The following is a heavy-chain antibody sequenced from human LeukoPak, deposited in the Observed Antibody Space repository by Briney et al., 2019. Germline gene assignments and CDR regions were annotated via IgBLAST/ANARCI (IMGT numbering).Heavy chain of an antibody. CDR1: GYTLNELP. CDR2: FDPEDVET. J-gene: IGHJ4*02. Sequence: ASVKVSCKVSGYTLNELPIHWVRQAPGKGLEWMGGFDPEDVETIYAQKFQGRVTMTEDTSTDTAYMELSSLRSEDTAVYYCATESGSGALDYWGQGTLVTVSS. D-gene: IGHD3-10*01. V-gene: IGHV1-24*01. CDR3: ATESGSGALDY.